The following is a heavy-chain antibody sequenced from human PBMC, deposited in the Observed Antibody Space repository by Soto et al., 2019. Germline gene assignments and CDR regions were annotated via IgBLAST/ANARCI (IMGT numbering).Heavy chain of an antibody. J-gene: IGHJ4*02. CDR1: GGSISSSSYY. CDR2: IYYSGST. D-gene: IGHD3-10*01. Sequence: QLQLQESGPGLVKPSETLSLTCTVSGGSISSSSYYWGWIRQPPGKGLEWIGSIYYSGSTYYNPSLKSRVTISVDTSKNQFSLKLSSVPAADTAVYYCASIWFGELPFDYWGQGTLVTVSS. V-gene: IGHV4-39*01. CDR3: ASIWFGELPFDY.